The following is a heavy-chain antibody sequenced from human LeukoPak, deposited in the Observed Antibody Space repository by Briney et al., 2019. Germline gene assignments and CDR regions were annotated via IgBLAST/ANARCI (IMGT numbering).Heavy chain of an antibody. CDR2: IYSGGST. V-gene: IGHV3-53*01. D-gene: IGHD4-17*01. J-gene: IGHJ4*02. Sequence: GGSLRLSCAASGFTVSSNYMSWVRQAPGKGLEWVSVIYSGGSTYYADSVKGRFTISRDNSKNTLYLQMNSRRAEDTAVDYCASLYYGDYPLHQFDYWGQGPLVTVSS. CDR1: GFTVSSNY. CDR3: ASLYYGDYPLHQFDY.